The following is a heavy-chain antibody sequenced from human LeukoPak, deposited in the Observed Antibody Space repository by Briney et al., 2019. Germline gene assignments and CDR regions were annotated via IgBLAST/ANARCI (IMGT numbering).Heavy chain of an antibody. CDR1: GYTFTGYY. D-gene: IGHD3-16*02. CDR2: INPNSGGT. CDR3: ARELRYDYVWGSYRVFAFDY. Sequence: ASVKVSCKASGYTFTGYYMHWVRQAPGQGLEWMGWINPNSGGTNYAQKFQGRVTMTRDTSISTAYMELSRLRSDDTAVYYCARELRYDYVWGSYRVFAFDYWGQGTLVTVSS. V-gene: IGHV1-2*02. J-gene: IGHJ4*02.